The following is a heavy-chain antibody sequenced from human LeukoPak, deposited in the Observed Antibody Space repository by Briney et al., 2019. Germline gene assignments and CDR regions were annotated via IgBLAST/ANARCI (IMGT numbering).Heavy chain of an antibody. CDR2: ISSSSSYI. CDR3: ARDKGIAARPADY. J-gene: IGHJ4*02. Sequence: GGSLRLSCAASGFTFSSYSMNWVRQAPGKGLEWVSSISSSSSYIYYADSVKGRFTNSRDNAKNSLYLQMNSLRAEDTAVYYCARDKGIAARPADYWGQGTLVTVSS. D-gene: IGHD6-6*01. CDR1: GFTFSSYS. V-gene: IGHV3-21*01.